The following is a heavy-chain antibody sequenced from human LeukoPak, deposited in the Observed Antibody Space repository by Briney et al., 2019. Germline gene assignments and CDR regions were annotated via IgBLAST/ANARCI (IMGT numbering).Heavy chain of an antibody. V-gene: IGHV4-59*08. CDR2: IYYSGST. CDR3: AKVEYDSSGYYNDY. CDR1: GGSISSYY. Sequence: SETLSLTCTVSGGSISSYYWSWIRQPPGKGLEWIGYIYYSGSTNYNPSLKSRVTISVDTSKNQFSLKLSSVTAADTAVYYCAKVEYDSSGYYNDYWGQGTLVTVSS. D-gene: IGHD3-22*01. J-gene: IGHJ4*02.